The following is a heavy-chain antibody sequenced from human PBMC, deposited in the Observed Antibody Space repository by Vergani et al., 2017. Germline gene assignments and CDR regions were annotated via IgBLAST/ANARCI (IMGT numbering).Heavy chain of an antibody. V-gene: IGHV3-7*01. D-gene: IGHD5-24*01. Sequence: EVQLVESGGGVVRPGGSLRLSCAASGFTFSSYWMSWVRQAPGKGLEWVANIKQDGSEKYYVDSVKGRFTISRDNAKNSLYLQMNSLRAEDTAVYYCARLGYKRWLQKGASEVDYWGQGTLVTVSS. CDR1: GFTFSSYW. J-gene: IGHJ4*02. CDR2: IKQDGSEK. CDR3: ARLGYKRWLQKGASEVDY.